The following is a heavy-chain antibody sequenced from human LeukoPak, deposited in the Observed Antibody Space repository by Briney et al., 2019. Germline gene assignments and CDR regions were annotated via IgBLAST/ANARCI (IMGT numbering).Heavy chain of an antibody. CDR1: GGSISSGSYY. V-gene: IGHV4-30-2*01. D-gene: IGHD6-6*01. CDR3: ASYSSSRPGWFDP. Sequence: SQTLSLTCTVSGGSISSGSYYWSWIRQPAGKGLEWIGYIYHSGSTYYNPSLKSRVTISVDRSKNQFSLKLSSVTAADTAVYYCASYSSSRPGWFDPWGQGTLVTVSS. CDR2: IYHSGST. J-gene: IGHJ5*02.